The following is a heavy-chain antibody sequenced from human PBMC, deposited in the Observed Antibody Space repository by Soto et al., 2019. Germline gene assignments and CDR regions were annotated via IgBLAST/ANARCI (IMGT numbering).Heavy chain of an antibody. CDR2: INQDGSEE. V-gene: IGHV3-7*01. CDR3: AKGGWARFDH. D-gene: IGHD2-15*01. Sequence: AAGFTFSNYYMSWVRQAPGKGLEWVAKINQDGSEEYYVDSVKGRFTISRDNAKNSLYLQMNSLRTDDTAVYYCAKGGWARFDHWGQGTLVSVSS. J-gene: IGHJ4*02. CDR1: GFTFSNYY.